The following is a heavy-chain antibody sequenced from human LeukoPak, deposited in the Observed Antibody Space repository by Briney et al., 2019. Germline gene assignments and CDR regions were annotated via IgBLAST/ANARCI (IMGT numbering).Heavy chain of an antibody. CDR3: ARDLYGLGGRSYYFDY. J-gene: IGHJ4*02. Sequence: GSSLRLSSAVSGFTFSSYALHWVRQAPGKGLEWVAVISYDGSNKYYADSVRGRFTISRDNSKNTLYLQMNSLKADDTAVYYCARDLYGLGGRSYYFDYWGQGTLVTVSS. V-gene: IGHV3-30*04. CDR1: GFTFSSYA. D-gene: IGHD3-10*01. CDR2: ISYDGSNK.